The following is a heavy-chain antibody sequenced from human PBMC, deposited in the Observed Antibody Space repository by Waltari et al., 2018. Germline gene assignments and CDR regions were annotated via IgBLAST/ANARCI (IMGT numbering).Heavy chain of an antibody. CDR3: AKSIAALPGGGVRYYYYMDV. J-gene: IGHJ6*03. CDR1: GGSISSYY. CDR2: IYTSGST. Sequence: QVQLQESGPGLVKPSETLSLTCTVSGGSISSYYWSWIRQPAGKGLEWIGRIYTSGSTNYNPSLKSRVTMSVDTSKNQFSLKLSSVTAADTAVYYCAKSIAALPGGGVRYYYYMDVWGKGTTVTVSS. D-gene: IGHD6-6*01. V-gene: IGHV4-4*07.